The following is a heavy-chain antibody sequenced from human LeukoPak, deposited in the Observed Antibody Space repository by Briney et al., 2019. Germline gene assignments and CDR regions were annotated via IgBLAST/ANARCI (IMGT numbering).Heavy chain of an antibody. CDR3: AKSLRPGVVTVYYYGTDV. V-gene: IGHV3-30*18. Sequence: GQTLTHTSTPHSFTLTSSRMHRVRQAPRKGLDSPPVISYDGSNKYYADSVKGRFTISRDNSKNTLYQQINRLRAENTAAYYCAKSLRPGVVTVYYYGTDVWPQGTTATV. CDR2: ISYDGSNK. CDR1: SFTLTSSR. D-gene: IGHD2-21*02. J-gene: IGHJ6*02.